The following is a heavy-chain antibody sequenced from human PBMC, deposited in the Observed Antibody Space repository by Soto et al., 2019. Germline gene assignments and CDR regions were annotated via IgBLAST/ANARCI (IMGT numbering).Heavy chain of an antibody. CDR2: IYHSGST. D-gene: IGHD6-13*01. Sequence: SETLSLTCAVSGGSISSGGYSWSWIRQPPGKGLEWIGYIYHSGSTYYNPSLKSRVTISVDRSKNQFSLKLSSVTAADTAVYYCARDSSSSVFAFDIWGPGTMVAV. J-gene: IGHJ3*02. CDR1: GGSISSGGYS. V-gene: IGHV4-30-2*01. CDR3: ARDSSSSVFAFDI.